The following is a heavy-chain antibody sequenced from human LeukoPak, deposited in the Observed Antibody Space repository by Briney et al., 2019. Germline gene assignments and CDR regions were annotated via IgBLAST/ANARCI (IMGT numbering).Heavy chain of an antibody. CDR3: ARAKDRYSSSWEYFDY. CDR2: INHSGTI. CDR1: GGSFSGYF. Sequence: SETLSLTCAVYGGSFSGYFWSWIRQPPGKGLEWIGEINHSGTINYNPSLKSRVTISVDTSKNQFSLKLSSVTAADTAVYYCARAKDRYSSSWEYFDYRGQGTLVTVSS. D-gene: IGHD6-13*01. J-gene: IGHJ4*02. V-gene: IGHV4-34*01.